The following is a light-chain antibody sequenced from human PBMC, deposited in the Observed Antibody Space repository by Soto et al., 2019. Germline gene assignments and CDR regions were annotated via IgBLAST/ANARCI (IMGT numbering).Light chain of an antibody. Sequence: EIVLTQSPGTLSLSPGERGTLSCRASQSISSSYLAWYQQKPGQAPRLLIYGASRRATGIPDRFSGSGSGTEFTLTISSLQSEDSGVYYCQQYNHWPRTFGQGTKVDIK. CDR1: QSISSSY. J-gene: IGKJ1*01. CDR2: GAS. CDR3: QQYNHWPRT. V-gene: IGKV3-20*01.